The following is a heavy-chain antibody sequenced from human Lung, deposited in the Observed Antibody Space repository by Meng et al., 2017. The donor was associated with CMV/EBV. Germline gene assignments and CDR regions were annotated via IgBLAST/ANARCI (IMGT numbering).Heavy chain of an antibody. Sequence: SXAASGFNFDYYGMHWVRQTPGKGLEWVAFIRHDGTNKFYGDSVKGRFTISRDNSKNTVYLQMNSLRPEETAIYYCAKDLLLFGGANAYFDCWGQGXLVTVSS. J-gene: IGHJ4*02. CDR3: AKDLLLFGGANAYFDC. CDR1: GFNFDYYG. D-gene: IGHD3-16*01. V-gene: IGHV3-30*02. CDR2: IRHDGTNK.